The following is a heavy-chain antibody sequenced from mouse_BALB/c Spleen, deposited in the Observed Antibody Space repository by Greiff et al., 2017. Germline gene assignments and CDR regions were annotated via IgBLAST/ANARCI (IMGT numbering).Heavy chain of an antibody. CDR1: GYTFTSYW. CDR2: INPSTGYT. J-gene: IGHJ2*01. CDR3: AREGDLFDY. Sequence: VQLQQSGAELAKPGASVKMSCKASGYTFTSYWMHWVKQRPGQGLEWIGYINPSTGYTEYNQKFKDKATLTADKSSSTAYMQLSSLTSEDSAVYYCAREGDLFDYWGQGTTLTVSS. V-gene: IGHV1-7*01.